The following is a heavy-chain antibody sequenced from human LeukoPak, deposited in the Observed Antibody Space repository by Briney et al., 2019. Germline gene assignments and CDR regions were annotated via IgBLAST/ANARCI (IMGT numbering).Heavy chain of an antibody. J-gene: IGHJ3*02. V-gene: IGHV4-59*01. Sequence: SETLSLTCTVSGGSISSYYWSWIRQPPGKGLEWIGYIYYSGSTNYNPSLKSRVTISVDTSKNQFSLKLSSVTAADTAVYYCARDPLVGATTTIWGQGTMVTVSS. CDR3: ARDPLVGATTTI. CDR2: IYYSGST. D-gene: IGHD1-26*01. CDR1: GGSISSYY.